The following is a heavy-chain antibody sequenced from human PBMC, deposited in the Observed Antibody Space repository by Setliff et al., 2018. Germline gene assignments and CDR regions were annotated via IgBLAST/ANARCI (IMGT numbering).Heavy chain of an antibody. Sequence: GESLKISCKASGYIFTNYWIGWVRQMPGKGLEWMGVIYPGDSGTRYSPSFQGQFTISVDKSISTAYLQWSSLKASDTAMYYCASPSAGWTKPFDVWGQGTMVTVSS. J-gene: IGHJ3*01. CDR1: GYIFTNYW. CDR3: ASPSAGWTKPFDV. V-gene: IGHV5-51*01. CDR2: IYPGDSGT. D-gene: IGHD6-19*01.